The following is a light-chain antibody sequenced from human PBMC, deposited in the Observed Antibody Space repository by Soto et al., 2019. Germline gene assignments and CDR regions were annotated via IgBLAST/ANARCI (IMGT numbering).Light chain of an antibody. CDR3: LQHNNYPPT. J-gene: IGKJ1*01. CDR1: QGISNF. Sequence: IQMTQSPSSLSASVGDRVTSTCRASQGISNFLACYRQKPGGVPKPLMYVATTLQSGVPSRFSGGGSGTDVTLTVSSLQPEDFATYFCLQHNNYPPTFGQGTKVEI. V-gene: IGKV1-27*01. CDR2: VAT.